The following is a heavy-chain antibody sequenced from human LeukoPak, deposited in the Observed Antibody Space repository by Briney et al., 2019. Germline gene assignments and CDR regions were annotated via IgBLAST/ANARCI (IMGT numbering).Heavy chain of an antibody. CDR2: IYYSGST. CDR1: GGSVSSYY. Sequence: SDILSLTCSVSGGSVSSYYWSWIRQAPGKGLEWIGNIYYSGSTNYSPSLKSRVTISVDTSKNQFSLKLSSVTAAHTAVYYCARHGTLGSTTYPLDYWGQGTLVTVSS. D-gene: IGHD1-26*01. V-gene: IGHV4-59*08. J-gene: IGHJ4*02. CDR3: ARHGTLGSTTYPLDY.